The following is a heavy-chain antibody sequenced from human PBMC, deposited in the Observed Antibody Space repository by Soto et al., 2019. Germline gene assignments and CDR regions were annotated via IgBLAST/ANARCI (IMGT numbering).Heavy chain of an antibody. D-gene: IGHD3-3*01. Sequence: GGSLRLSCAASGFTFSSYSMNWVRQAPGKGLEWVSSISSSSSYIYYADSVKGRFTISRDNAKNSLYLQMNSLRAEDTAVYYCARDQRTIFGVVTMDVWGQGTTVTVSS. V-gene: IGHV3-21*01. CDR3: ARDQRTIFGVVTMDV. CDR1: GFTFSSYS. J-gene: IGHJ6*02. CDR2: ISSSSSYI.